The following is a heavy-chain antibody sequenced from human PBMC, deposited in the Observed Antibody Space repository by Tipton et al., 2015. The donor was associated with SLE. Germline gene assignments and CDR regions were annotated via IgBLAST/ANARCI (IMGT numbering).Heavy chain of an antibody. Sequence: TLSLTCTVSGVSISSYYWSWIRQSAGKGLEWIGRIHTSGDTNYNPSLRSRVSVSLDKSNNQFSLKLTSVTAADTALYYCAREGFLEWLLFDSWGQGTLVTVSS. CDR2: IHTSGDT. D-gene: IGHD3-3*01. CDR3: AREGFLEWLLFDS. J-gene: IGHJ4*02. CDR1: GVSISSYY. V-gene: IGHV4-4*07.